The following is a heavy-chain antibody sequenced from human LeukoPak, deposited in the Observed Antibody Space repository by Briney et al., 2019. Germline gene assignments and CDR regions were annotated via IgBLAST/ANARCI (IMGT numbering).Heavy chain of an antibody. V-gene: IGHV1-18*01. CDR3: ARDLGSTSRFDY. D-gene: IGHD2-2*01. Sequence: ASVKVSCKASGYTFTSYGISWVRQAPGQGLEWMGWISAYNGNTNYAQKLQGRVTMTTDTSASTAYMGLRSLRSDDTAVYYCARDLGSTSRFDYWGQGTLVTVSS. J-gene: IGHJ4*02. CDR1: GYTFTSYG. CDR2: ISAYNGNT.